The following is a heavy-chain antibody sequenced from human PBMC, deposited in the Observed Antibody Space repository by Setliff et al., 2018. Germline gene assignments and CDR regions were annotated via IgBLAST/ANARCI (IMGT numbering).Heavy chain of an antibody. V-gene: IGHV3-23*05. D-gene: IGHD1-26*01. CDR3: AKSRAEWGSSYFDY. CDR2: ISSSGNTI. CDR1: GFTFSSYS. J-gene: IGHJ4*02. Sequence: GGSLRLSCIASGFTFSSYSMNWVRQSPGKGLEWVSSISSSGNTIHYADSVQGRFTISRDKSKNTLYLQMSTLRADDTAVYYCAKSRAEWGSSYFDYWGQGTLVTVSS.